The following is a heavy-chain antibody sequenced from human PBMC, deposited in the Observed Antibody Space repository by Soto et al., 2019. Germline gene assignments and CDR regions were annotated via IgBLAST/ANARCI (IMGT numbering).Heavy chain of an antibody. Sequence: GESLKISCKGSGYSFTSYWISWVRQMPGKGLEWMGRIDPSDTYTNYSPSFQGHVTISADKSSSTAYLKWSSLKASDTAMYYCARPAEATVTTLSGPFDYWGQGTLVTVSS. CDR3: ARPAEATVTTLSGPFDY. J-gene: IGHJ4*02. CDR2: IDPSDTYT. D-gene: IGHD4-4*01. V-gene: IGHV5-10-1*01. CDR1: GYSFTSYW.